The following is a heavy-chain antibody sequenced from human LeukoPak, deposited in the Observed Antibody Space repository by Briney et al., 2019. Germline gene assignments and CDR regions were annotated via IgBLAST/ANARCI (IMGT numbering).Heavy chain of an antibody. CDR1: GYTFTSYY. V-gene: IGHV1-46*01. CDR3: ASPVVPAAVTPYYNYYGMDV. D-gene: IGHD2-2*01. Sequence: RASVKVSCKASGYTFTSYYMHWVRQAPGQGLEWMGIINPSGGSTSYAQKFQGRVTMTRDTSTSTVYMELSSLRSEDTAVYYCASPVVPAAVTPYYNYYGMDVWGQGTTVTVSS. J-gene: IGHJ6*02. CDR2: INPSGGST.